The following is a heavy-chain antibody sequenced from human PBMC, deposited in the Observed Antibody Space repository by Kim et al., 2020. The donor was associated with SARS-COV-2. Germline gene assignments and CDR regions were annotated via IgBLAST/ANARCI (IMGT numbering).Heavy chain of an antibody. D-gene: IGHD6-19*01. CDR2: ISGSGDAT. J-gene: IGHJ4*02. V-gene: IGHV3-23*01. CDR1: GFTFSSSP. Sequence: GGSLRLSCAASGFTFSSSPMSWVRQAPGKGLEWVSTISGSGDATYYADSVKGRFTISRDNSKNTLYRQMNSLRVEDTAVYYCTKGGWAHCWGQGTLVTVSS. CDR3: TKGGWAHC.